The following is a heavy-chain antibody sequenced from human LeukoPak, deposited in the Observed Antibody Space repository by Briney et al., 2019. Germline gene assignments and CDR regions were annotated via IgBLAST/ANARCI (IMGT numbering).Heavy chain of an antibody. CDR1: GFTFNSYA. D-gene: IGHD1-26*01. CDR3: ARGVGSGSRLRAGDY. Sequence: GRSLRLSCAASGFTFNSYAIHWVRQAPGKGLEWVAVISYDGSNKYYADSVEGRFTISRDNSKNTLYLQMNSLRAEDTAVYYCARGVGSGSRLRAGDYWGQGTLVTVSS. CDR2: ISYDGSNK. V-gene: IGHV3-30*14. J-gene: IGHJ4*02.